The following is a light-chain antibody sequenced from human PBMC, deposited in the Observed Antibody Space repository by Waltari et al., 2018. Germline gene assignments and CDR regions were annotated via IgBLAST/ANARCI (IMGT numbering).Light chain of an antibody. CDR1: SSDVGSYNL. Sequence: QSALTQPASVPGSPGPAITISCPGTSSDVGSYNLVSWYQQHPGKAPKLMMYEGSKRPSGVSNRFSGSKSGNTASLTISGLQAEDEADYYCCSYAGSITWVFGGGTKLTVL. J-gene: IGLJ3*02. CDR2: EGS. V-gene: IGLV2-23*01. CDR3: CSYAGSITWV.